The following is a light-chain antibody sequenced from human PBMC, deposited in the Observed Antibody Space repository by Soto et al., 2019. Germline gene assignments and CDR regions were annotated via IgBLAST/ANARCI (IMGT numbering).Light chain of an antibody. J-gene: IGKJ4*01. V-gene: IGKV1-33*01. Sequence: DIQMTQSPSSLSASVGDRVTITCQASQDISNYLNWYQQKPGKAPKLLIYDASNLETGVPSRFSGSGSRTDFTFTISSLQPEDIATYYCQQEDNLPLTFGGGTKVEIK. CDR1: QDISNY. CDR2: DAS. CDR3: QQEDNLPLT.